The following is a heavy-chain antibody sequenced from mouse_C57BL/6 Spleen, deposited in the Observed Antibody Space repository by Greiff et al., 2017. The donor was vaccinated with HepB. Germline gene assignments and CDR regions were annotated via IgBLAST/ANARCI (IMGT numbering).Heavy chain of an antibody. CDR2: ISSGSSTI. Sequence: EVKLMESGGGLVKPGGSLKLSCAASGFTFSDYGMHWVRQAPEKGLEWVAYISSGSSTIYYADTVKGRFTISRDNAKNTLFLQMTSLRSEDTAMYYCARPGATGTGFAYWGQGTLVTVSA. V-gene: IGHV5-17*01. D-gene: IGHD4-1*02. CDR1: GFTFSDYG. CDR3: ARPGATGTGFAY. J-gene: IGHJ3*01.